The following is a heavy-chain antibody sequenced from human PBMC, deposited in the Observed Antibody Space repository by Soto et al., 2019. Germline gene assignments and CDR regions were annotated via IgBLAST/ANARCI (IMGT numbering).Heavy chain of an antibody. D-gene: IGHD3-16*01. Sequence: KPWETLSLTCTVSGGSISSGGYYWSWIRQHPGKGLEWVGYIYYSGSTYYNPSLKSRVTISVDTSKNQFSLKLSSVTAAHSPVYYCARAPALMMIVYWGQGPRGTGSP. V-gene: IGHV4-31*03. J-gene: IGHJ4*02. CDR2: IYYSGST. CDR3: ARAPALMMIVY. CDR1: GGSISSGGYY.